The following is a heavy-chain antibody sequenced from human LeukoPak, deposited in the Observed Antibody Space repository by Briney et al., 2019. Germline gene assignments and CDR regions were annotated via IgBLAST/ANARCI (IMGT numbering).Heavy chain of an antibody. V-gene: IGHV4-61*01. CDR2: IYYSGST. CDR3: ARVYYDFWSGYHDY. D-gene: IGHD3-3*01. CDR1: GGSVSSGSYY. Sequence: SETLSLTCTVSGGSVSSGSYYWSWIRQPPGKGLEWIEYIYYSGSTNYNPSLKSRVTISVDTSKNQFSLKLSSVTAADTAVYYCARVYYDFWSGYHDYWGQGTLVTVSS. J-gene: IGHJ4*02.